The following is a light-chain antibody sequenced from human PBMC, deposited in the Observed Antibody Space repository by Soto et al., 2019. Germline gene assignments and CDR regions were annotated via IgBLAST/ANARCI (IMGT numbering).Light chain of an antibody. CDR1: SGYSTYA. J-gene: IGLJ3*02. V-gene: IGLV4-69*01. Sequence: QSVLTQSPSASASLGASVKLTCTLSSGYSTYAIAWHQQQSEKGPRFLMKINYDGTHSKGDGFFDRFSGSSSGDERHLTISSLQSEDEADYYCQSLGTGIQVFGGGTKVTVL. CDR3: QSLGTGIQV. CDR2: INYDGTH.